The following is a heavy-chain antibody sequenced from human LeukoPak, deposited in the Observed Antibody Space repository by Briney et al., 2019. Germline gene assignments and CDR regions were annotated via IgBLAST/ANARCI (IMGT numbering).Heavy chain of an antibody. V-gene: IGHV3-23*01. D-gene: IGHD3-3*01. CDR1: GFTFSSYA. Sequence: GGSLRLSCAASGFTFSSYAMSWVRQAPGKGLEWVSAISGSGGSTYYADSVKGRFTISRDNSKNTLYLQVNSLRAEDTAVYYCASYYDFWSGYLDYWGQGTLVTVSS. J-gene: IGHJ4*02. CDR2: ISGSGGST. CDR3: ASYYDFWSGYLDY.